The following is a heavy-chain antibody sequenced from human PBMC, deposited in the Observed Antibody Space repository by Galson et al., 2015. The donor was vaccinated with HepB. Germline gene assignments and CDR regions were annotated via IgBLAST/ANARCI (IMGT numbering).Heavy chain of an antibody. CDR3: AKDPTRDQQPRE. CDR2: IGGSGGRT. V-gene: IGHV3-23*01. D-gene: IGHD6-13*01. Sequence: SLRLSCAASGFTFDDYAMHWVRQAPGKGLEWVSVIGGSGGRTYYADSVKGRFTISRDNSKNMLFLQMNSLRVEDTAVYYCAKDPTRDQQPREWGQETLVTVSS. CDR1: GFTFDDYA. J-gene: IGHJ4*02.